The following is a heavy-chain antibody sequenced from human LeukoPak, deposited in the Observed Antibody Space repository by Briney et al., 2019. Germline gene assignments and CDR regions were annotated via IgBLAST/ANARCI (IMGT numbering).Heavy chain of an antibody. D-gene: IGHD5-24*01. CDR3: AKDIQLST. J-gene: IGHJ3*01. Sequence: SGGPLRLSCAASGFTFSSYEMNWVRQAPGKGLEWVSYISSSGSTIYYADSVKGRFTISRDNAKNSLYLQMNSLRVEDTAIYYCAKDIQLSTWGLGTMVTVSS. V-gene: IGHV3-48*03. CDR1: GFTFSSYE. CDR2: ISSSGSTI.